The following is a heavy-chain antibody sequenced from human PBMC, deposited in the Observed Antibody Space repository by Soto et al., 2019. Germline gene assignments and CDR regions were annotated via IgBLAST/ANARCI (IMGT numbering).Heavy chain of an antibody. Sequence: QVQLVESGGGVVQPGRSLRLSCAASGFTFSSYAMHWVRQAPGKGLEWVAVISYDGSNKYYADSVKGRFTISRDNSKNTLYLQMNSLRAEDTAVYYCARAFGVVIIGRSFDYWGQGTLVTVSS. CDR1: GFTFSSYA. CDR3: ARAFGVVIIGRSFDY. V-gene: IGHV3-30-3*01. CDR2: ISYDGSNK. D-gene: IGHD3-3*01. J-gene: IGHJ4*02.